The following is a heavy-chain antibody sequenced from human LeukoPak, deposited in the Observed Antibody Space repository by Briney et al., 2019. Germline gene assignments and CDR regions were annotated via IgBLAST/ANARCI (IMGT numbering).Heavy chain of an antibody. Sequence: SSVKVSCKASGGTFSSYAISWVRQAPGQGLEWMGGIIPIFGTANYAQKFQGRVTITTDESTSTAYMELSSLRSEDTAVYYCARADYGDYAHSWFDPWGQGTLVTVSS. CDR2: IIPIFGTA. CDR3: ARADYGDYAHSWFDP. CDR1: GGTFSSYA. V-gene: IGHV1-69*05. J-gene: IGHJ5*02. D-gene: IGHD4-17*01.